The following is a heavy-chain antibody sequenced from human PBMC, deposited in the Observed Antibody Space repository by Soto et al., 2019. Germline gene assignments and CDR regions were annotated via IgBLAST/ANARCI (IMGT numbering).Heavy chain of an antibody. Sequence: QVQLVQSGAEVKKPGSSVKVSCKASGGTFSSYAISWVRQAPGQGLEWMGVIIPIFGTANYAQKFQGRVTLTADESTSTAYMELSSLRSEDTAVYYCARCPLAAAGTGLFDYWGQGTLVTVSS. D-gene: IGHD6-13*01. CDR3: ARCPLAAAGTGLFDY. CDR1: GGTFSSYA. V-gene: IGHV1-69*12. CDR2: IIPIFGTA. J-gene: IGHJ4*02.